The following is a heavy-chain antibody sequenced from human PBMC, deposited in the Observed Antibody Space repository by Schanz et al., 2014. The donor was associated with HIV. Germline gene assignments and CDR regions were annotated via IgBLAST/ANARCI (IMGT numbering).Heavy chain of an antibody. D-gene: IGHD6-19*01. CDR1: GFYFGRYA. V-gene: IGHV3-9*01. J-gene: IGHJ5*02. Sequence: ELQLVESGGGLVQPGKSLRLSCAAAGFYFGRYAMTWVRQTPDKGLEWVSSISWNSGSRGYADSVKGRFTISRDNDNDSLYMQMNSLRVEDTALYYGVKDSGTLVSGARGFDPWGQGTQVTGSS. CDR3: VKDSGTLVSGARGFDP. CDR2: ISWNSGSR.